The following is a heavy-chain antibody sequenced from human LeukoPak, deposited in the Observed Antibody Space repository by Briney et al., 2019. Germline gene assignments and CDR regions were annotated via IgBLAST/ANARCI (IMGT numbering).Heavy chain of an antibody. Sequence: MPGGSLRLSCAASGFTFSDYYMSWIRQAPGKGLEWVSYISSSSSYTNYADSVKGRFTISRDNAKNSLYLQMNSLRAEDTAVYYCARDRWKPIVVVVPNYYYYGMDVWGQGTTVTVSS. CDR2: ISSSSSYT. D-gene: IGHD2-15*01. CDR3: ARDRWKPIVVVVPNYYYYGMDV. CDR1: GFTFSDYY. V-gene: IGHV3-11*05. J-gene: IGHJ6*02.